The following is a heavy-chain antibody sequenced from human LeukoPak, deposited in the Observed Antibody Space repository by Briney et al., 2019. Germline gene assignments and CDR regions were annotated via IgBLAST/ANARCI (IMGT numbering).Heavy chain of an antibody. Sequence: PGGSLRLSCVVSGVNLSNYGMHWVRQAPGKGLEWVAGILYDGSKKYYAESVKGRFTISRDSTKNSLYLQMSSLRADDTAVYYCARDRLLYYYDSGPTGHFQHWGQGTLVTV. CDR1: GVNLSNYG. D-gene: IGHD3-22*01. V-gene: IGHV3-30*03. J-gene: IGHJ1*01. CDR3: ARDRLLYYYDSGPTGHFQH. CDR2: ILYDGSKK.